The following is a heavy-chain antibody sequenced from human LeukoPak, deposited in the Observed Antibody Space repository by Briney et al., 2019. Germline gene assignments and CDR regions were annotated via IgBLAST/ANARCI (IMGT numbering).Heavy chain of an antibody. CDR1: GFTFSSYA. V-gene: IGHV3-30*04. CDR3: AKGRYTGSSFFDY. J-gene: IGHJ4*02. Sequence: PGRSLRLSCAASGFTFSSYAMHWVRQAPGKGLDWVALISYDGSNKYYSGSVKGRFTISRDNSKNTLYLQMNSLRPEDTAVYYCAKGRYTGSSFFDYWGQGTLVTVSS. CDR2: ISYDGSNK. D-gene: IGHD3-10*01.